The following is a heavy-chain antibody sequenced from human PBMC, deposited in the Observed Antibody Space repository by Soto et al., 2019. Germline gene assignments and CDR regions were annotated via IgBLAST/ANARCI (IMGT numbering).Heavy chain of an antibody. CDR2: IYWDDDK. CDR1: GFSLSTSGVG. D-gene: IGHD2-15*01. J-gene: IGHJ6*02. Sequence: QITLKESGPTLVKPTQTLTLTCTFSGFSLSTSGVGVGWIRQPPGKALEWLALIYWDDDKRYSPSLTSRLTITNDTSKNPVVLTMTNMDPVDTATYYCAHVLVVVANYGMDVWGQGTTVTVSS. V-gene: IGHV2-5*02. CDR3: AHVLVVVANYGMDV.